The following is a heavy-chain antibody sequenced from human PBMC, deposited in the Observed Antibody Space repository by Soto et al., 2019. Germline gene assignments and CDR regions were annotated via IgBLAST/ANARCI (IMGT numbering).Heavy chain of an antibody. J-gene: IGHJ3*02. CDR2: INPNSGGT. D-gene: IGHD3-9*01. Sequence: QVQLVQSGAEVKKPGASVKVSCKASGYTFTGYYMHWVRQAPGQGLEWMGWINPNSGGTNYAQKFQGWVTMTRDTSISTACMELRRLRSDDTAVYYCARDLGTITPPGHDAFAIWGQGTMVTVSS. CDR1: GYTFTGYY. CDR3: ARDLGTITPPGHDAFAI. V-gene: IGHV1-2*04.